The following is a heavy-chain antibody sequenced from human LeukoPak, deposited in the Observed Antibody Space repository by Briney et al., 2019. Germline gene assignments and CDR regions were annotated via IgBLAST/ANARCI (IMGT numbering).Heavy chain of an antibody. V-gene: IGHV1-46*01. Sequence: ALLKVSREASGYTFTKYYMHSERRAPGRELGRMGIMNSSGGSARYAQKFQGRVTMIRDTSTSTVYMEVSSLRSEDTAVYYCARLADYDSSGYLSYWGQGTLVTASS. D-gene: IGHD3-22*01. CDR1: GYTFTKYY. CDR2: MNSSGGSA. CDR3: ARLADYDSSGYLSY. J-gene: IGHJ4*02.